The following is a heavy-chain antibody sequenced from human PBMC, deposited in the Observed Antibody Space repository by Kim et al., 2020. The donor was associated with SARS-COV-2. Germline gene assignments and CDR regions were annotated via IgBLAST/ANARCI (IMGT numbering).Heavy chain of an antibody. V-gene: IGHV7-4-1*02. Sequence: ASVTVSCKASGYTFSKYVMSWVRPAPGQGLEWLGWINTKTGNPKYAQGFTGRFVFSLDTSVSTAYLQISDLKPEDTAVYFCARAPIAYCGGACYVWFDPWGQGTLVTVSS. D-gene: IGHD2-21*02. CDR3: ARAPIAYCGGACYVWFDP. CDR2: INTKTGNP. CDR1: GYTFSKYV. J-gene: IGHJ5*02.